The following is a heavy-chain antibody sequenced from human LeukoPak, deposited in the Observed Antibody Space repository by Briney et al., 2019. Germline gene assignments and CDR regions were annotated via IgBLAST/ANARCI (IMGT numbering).Heavy chain of an antibody. J-gene: IGHJ4*02. CDR3: ARDPGPFYGEGGFGY. Sequence: GGSRRLSCAASGFTFSSYAMNWVRRAPGKGLEWVAVISYDGSNKYYADSVKGRFTISRDNSKNTLYLQMNSLRAEDTAVYYCARDPGPFYGEGGFGYWGQGTLVTVSS. V-gene: IGHV3-30*04. CDR1: GFTFSSYA. D-gene: IGHD4-17*01. CDR2: ISYDGSNK.